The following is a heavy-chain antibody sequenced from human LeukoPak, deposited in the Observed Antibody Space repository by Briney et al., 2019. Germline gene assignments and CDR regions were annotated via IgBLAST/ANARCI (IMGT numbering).Heavy chain of an antibody. CDR2: IYSGGST. CDR3: ARGPHYYDSSGYLDY. V-gene: IGHV3-66*01. Sequence: PGGSLRLSCAASGFTFSSYAMSWVRQAPGKGLEWVSVIYSGGSTYYADSVKGRFTISRDNSKNTLYLQMNSLRAEDTAVYYCARGPHYYDSSGYLDYWGQGTLVTVSS. J-gene: IGHJ4*02. CDR1: GFTFSSYA. D-gene: IGHD3-22*01.